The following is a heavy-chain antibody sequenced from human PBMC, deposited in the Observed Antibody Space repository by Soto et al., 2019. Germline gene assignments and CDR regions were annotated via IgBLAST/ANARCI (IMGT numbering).Heavy chain of an antibody. CDR2: LYYSGTT. D-gene: IGHD3-3*01. V-gene: IGHV4-59*11. CDR3: ARGLSWSPYFES. CDR1: CASISTQS. J-gene: IGHJ4*02. Sequence: SETLSLTCSVSCASISTQSWNWIRQAPGKGLEWIGYLYYSGTTNYNPSLKSRVTISADTSKNQVSLELTSVTAADTAVYFCARGLSWSPYFESWGRGILVTVSS.